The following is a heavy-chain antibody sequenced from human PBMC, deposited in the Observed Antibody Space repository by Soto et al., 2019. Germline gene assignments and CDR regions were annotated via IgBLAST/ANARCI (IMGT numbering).Heavy chain of an antibody. CDR2: ISAYNGNT. D-gene: IGHD3-22*01. V-gene: IGHV1-18*01. CDR3: ARDDAYYYDSSGYTPSYYYYYGMDV. CDR1: GYTFTSYG. J-gene: IGHJ6*02. Sequence: GASVKVSCKASGYTFTSYGISWVRQAPGQGLEWMGWISAYNGNTNYAQKLQGRVTMTTDTSTSTAYMELRSLRSDDTAVYYCARDDAYYYDSSGYTPSYYYYYGMDVWGQGTTVTVSS.